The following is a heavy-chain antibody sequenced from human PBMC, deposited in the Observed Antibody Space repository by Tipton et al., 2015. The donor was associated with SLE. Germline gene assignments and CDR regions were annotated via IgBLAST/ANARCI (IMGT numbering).Heavy chain of an antibody. D-gene: IGHD3-10*01. CDR2: VSSDGSTT. CDR3: SAWFNY. CDR1: GFTFSSFS. V-gene: IGHV3-74*01. Sequence: SLRLSCAASGFTFSSFSMHWVRQAPGKGLVWVSHVSSDGSTTNYADSVRGRFTISRDNANNKLYLEMNNLGVEDSAVYFCSAWFNYWGQGTPVSVSS. J-gene: IGHJ4*02.